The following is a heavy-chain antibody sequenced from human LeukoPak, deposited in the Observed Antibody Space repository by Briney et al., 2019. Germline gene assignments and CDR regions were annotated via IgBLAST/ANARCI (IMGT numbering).Heavy chain of an antibody. J-gene: IGHJ4*02. D-gene: IGHD3-3*01. CDR1: GYTFGHYY. CDR2: ISGYNGNT. CDR3: ARTHDFWSARKGDYFDP. Sequence: GASVKVSCKASGYTFGHYYISWVRQAPGQGLEWMGWISGYNGNTNYAQKFQDRITMTVDKSTITVYMEVKSLRSDDTAVYYCARTHDFWSARKGDYFDPWGQGTLVTVSS. V-gene: IGHV1-18*01.